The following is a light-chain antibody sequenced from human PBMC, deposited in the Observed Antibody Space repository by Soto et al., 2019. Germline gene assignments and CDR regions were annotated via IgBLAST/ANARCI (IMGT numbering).Light chain of an antibody. J-gene: IGKJ4*01. CDR2: GAS. Sequence: EIVLTQSPGTLSLSPGERATLSCRASQSGTSSYLAWYQQKPGQAPRLLIYGASSRATGIPDRFSGSGSGTDFTLTISRLEPEDFAVYYCQQYGSSPAFGGGTKVEI. CDR3: QQYGSSPA. V-gene: IGKV3-20*01. CDR1: QSGTSSY.